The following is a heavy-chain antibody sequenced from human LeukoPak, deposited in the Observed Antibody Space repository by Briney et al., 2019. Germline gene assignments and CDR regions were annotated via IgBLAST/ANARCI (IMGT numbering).Heavy chain of an antibody. D-gene: IGHD3-10*01. V-gene: IGHV1-18*01. CDR1: GYSFTKYG. Sequence: ASVNVSCKASGYSFTKYGINWIRQAPGQGPEWMGWISGYSGNTDFAQKFQGRLTMTTDTSTSTAFMELRSLRSDDTAIHYCSRTYSGSFRRVGEYDYWGQGTQVTVSS. CDR2: ISGYSGNT. J-gene: IGHJ4*02. CDR3: SRTYSGSFRRVGEYDY.